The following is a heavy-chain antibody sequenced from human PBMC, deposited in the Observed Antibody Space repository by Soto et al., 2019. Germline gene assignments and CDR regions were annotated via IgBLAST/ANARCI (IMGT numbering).Heavy chain of an antibody. CDR1: GGSFSGYY. D-gene: IGHD6-6*01. J-gene: IGHJ4*02. CDR3: ASLNSSSSPFDY. V-gene: IGHV4-34*01. Sequence: SETLSLTCAVYGGSFSGYYWSWIRQPPGKGLEWIGEINHSGSTNYNPSLKSRVTISVDTSKNQFSLKLSSVTAADTAVYYCASLNSSSSPFDYWGQGTLVTVSS. CDR2: INHSGST.